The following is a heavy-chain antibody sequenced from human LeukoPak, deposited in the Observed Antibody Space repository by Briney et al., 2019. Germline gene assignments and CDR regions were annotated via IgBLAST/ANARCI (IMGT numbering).Heavy chain of an antibody. D-gene: IGHD6-13*01. CDR3: ARDRAEGYSSSLFDY. CDR2: ISYDGSNK. Sequence: GGSLRLSCAASGFTFSSYAMHWVRQAPGKGLEWVAVISYDGSNKYYADSVKGRFTISRDNSKNTLYLQMNSLRAEDTAVYYCARDRAEGYSSSLFDYWGQGTLVTVSS. J-gene: IGHJ4*02. CDR1: GFTFSSYA. V-gene: IGHV3-30-3*01.